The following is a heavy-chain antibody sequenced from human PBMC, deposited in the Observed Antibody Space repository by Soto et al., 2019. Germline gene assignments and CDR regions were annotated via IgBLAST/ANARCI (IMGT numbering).Heavy chain of an antibody. CDR1: GFTFSSYA. D-gene: IGHD2-15*01. CDR2: ISGSGGST. CDR3: AKRITSYWYFDL. Sequence: EVQLLESGGGLVQPGGSLRLSCAASGFTFSSYAMSWVRQAPGKGLELVSAISGSGGSTYYADSVKGRFTISRANSKNPLYLQMNSLRAEDTAVYYCAKRITSYWYFDLWGRGTLVTVSS. J-gene: IGHJ2*01. V-gene: IGHV3-23*01.